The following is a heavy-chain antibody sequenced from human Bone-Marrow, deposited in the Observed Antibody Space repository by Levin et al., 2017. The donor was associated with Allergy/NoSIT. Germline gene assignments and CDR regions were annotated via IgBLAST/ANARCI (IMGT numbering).Heavy chain of an antibody. V-gene: IGHV3-21*01. CDR2: ISSSSSYI. CDR1: GFTFSSYS. D-gene: IGHD3-22*01. Sequence: NPGGSLRLSCAASGFTFSSYSMNWVRQAPGKGLEWVSSISSSSSYIYYADSVKGRFTISRDNAKNSLYLQMNSLRAEDTAVYYCARPYDSSGYRFDYWGQGTLVTVSS. J-gene: IGHJ4*02. CDR3: ARPYDSSGYRFDY.